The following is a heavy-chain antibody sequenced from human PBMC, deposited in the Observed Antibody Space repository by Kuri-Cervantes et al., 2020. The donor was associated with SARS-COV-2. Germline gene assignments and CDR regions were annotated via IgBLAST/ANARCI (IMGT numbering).Heavy chain of an antibody. D-gene: IGHD6-13*01. CDR2: IYYSGST. Sequence: SETLSLTCTVSGGSISSYYWSWIRQPPGKGLEWIGYIYYSGSTNYNPSLKSRVTITVDTSKNQFSLMLSTVTAADTAVYYCARQWQRVESYCFDPWGQGTLVTVSS. J-gene: IGHJ5*02. CDR3: ARQWQRVESYCFDP. V-gene: IGHV4-59*01. CDR1: GGSISSYY.